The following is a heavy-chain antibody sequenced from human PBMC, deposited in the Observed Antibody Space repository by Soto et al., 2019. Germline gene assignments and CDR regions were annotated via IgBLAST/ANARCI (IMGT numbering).Heavy chain of an antibody. CDR3: ARDPFSFFYGSGSLTGVDD. V-gene: IGHV1-18*01. CDR1: GNTLINFG. Sequence: ASVKVSCKASGNTLINFGISWVRQAPGQGLEWMGLISPYNGNTKYAQKFQGRVTMTTDTSTSTAYMELRSLRSDDTAVYYCARDPFSFFYGSGSLTGVDDWGQGTTVTVSS. J-gene: IGHJ6*02. D-gene: IGHD3-10*01. CDR2: ISPYNGNT.